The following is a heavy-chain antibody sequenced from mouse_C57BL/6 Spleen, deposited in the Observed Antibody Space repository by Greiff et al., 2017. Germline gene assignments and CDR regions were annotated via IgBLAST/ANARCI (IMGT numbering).Heavy chain of an antibody. CDR1: GYTFTSYW. Sequence: VQLQQPGAELVMPGASVKLSCKASGYTFTSYWMHWVKQRPGQGLEWIGEIDPSDSYTNYNQKFKGQSTLTVDKSSSTAYMQLSSLTSEDSAVYDWARRGTAYAMDYWGKGTSVTVSS. CDR3: ARRGTAYAMDY. CDR2: IDPSDSYT. V-gene: IGHV1-69*01. D-gene: IGHD2-14*01. J-gene: IGHJ4*01.